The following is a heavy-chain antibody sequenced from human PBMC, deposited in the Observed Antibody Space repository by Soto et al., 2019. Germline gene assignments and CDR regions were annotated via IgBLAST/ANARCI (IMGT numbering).Heavy chain of an antibody. CDR2: IYWNDDK. Sequence: SGPTLVNTTQTLTLTYTLSGFSLTTSGVSVGWIRQPPGKALEWLALIYWNDDKSYTPSLKSRLTITKDTSKNQVVLTMTNMDLVDTATYYCAYRPRYAAYWIDPWGQGTLVTVSS. CDR1: GFSLTTSGVS. D-gene: IGHD1-1*01. J-gene: IGHJ5*02. V-gene: IGHV2-5*01. CDR3: AYRPRYAAYWIDP.